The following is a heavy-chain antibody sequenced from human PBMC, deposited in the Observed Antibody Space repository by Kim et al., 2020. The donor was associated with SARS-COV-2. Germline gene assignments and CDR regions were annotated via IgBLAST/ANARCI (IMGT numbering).Heavy chain of an antibody. CDR2: IYPGDSDT. V-gene: IGHV5-51*01. CDR3: ARLLGYCSSTSCEAGYYYGMDV. J-gene: IGHJ6*02. D-gene: IGHD2-2*01. Sequence: GESLKISCKGSGYSFTSYWIGWVRQMPGKGLEWMGIIYPGDSDTRYSPSFQGQVTISAAKSISTAYLQWSSLTASDTAVYYCARLLGYCSSTSCEAGYYYGMDVWGQGTTVT. CDR1: GYSFTSYW.